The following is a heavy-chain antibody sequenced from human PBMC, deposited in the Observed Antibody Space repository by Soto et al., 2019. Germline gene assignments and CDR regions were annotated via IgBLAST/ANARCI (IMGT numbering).Heavy chain of an antibody. CDR1: RGSINSHY. CDR3: EGLIFDILPAYYAFDI. Sequence: PSETLSLTCTVSRGSINSHYWSWIRQSPGKGLEYIGYISYSGSTNYNPSLKSRLTISVDTSKNQFSLKLTSVTAADTAVYYCEGLIFDILPAYYAFDIWGQGTMVTVSS. J-gene: IGHJ3*02. V-gene: IGHV4-59*08. CDR2: ISYSGST. D-gene: IGHD3-9*01.